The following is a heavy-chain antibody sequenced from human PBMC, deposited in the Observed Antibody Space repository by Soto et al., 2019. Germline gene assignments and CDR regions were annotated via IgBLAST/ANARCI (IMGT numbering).Heavy chain of an antibody. Sequence: QVQLQESGPGLVKPSETLSLTCTVSGGSITNYYCSWFRQPPGEGLEWIGYINYDGYSAYNLSLKRRVTLSMDASKTQFSLMLESVTATDTAVYYCARHGFGPLHGLVDVWGPGTTVIVSS. CDR2: INYDGYS. D-gene: IGHD3-10*01. CDR3: ARHGFGPLHGLVDV. V-gene: IGHV4-59*08. J-gene: IGHJ6*02. CDR1: GGSITNYY.